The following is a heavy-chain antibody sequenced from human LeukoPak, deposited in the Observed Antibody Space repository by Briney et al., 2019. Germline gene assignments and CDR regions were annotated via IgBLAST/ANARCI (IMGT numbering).Heavy chain of an antibody. D-gene: IGHD2-2*01. V-gene: IGHV4-39*07. CDR2: IYYSGST. CDR3: AREGGYCSSTSCYGGWFDP. Sequence: SETLTLTCTVSGGFISSSSYYWGWIRQPPGKGPEWIESIYYSGSTYYNPSLKSRVTISVDTSKNQFSLELSSVTAADTAVYYCAREGGYCSSTSCYGGWFDPWGQGTLVTVSS. CDR1: GGFISSSSYY. J-gene: IGHJ5*02.